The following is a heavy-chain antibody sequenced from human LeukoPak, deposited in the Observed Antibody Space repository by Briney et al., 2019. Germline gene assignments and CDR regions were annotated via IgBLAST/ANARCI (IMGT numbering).Heavy chain of an antibody. D-gene: IGHD3-9*01. CDR1: GGSFSGYY. CDR3: ARVWRAPILTGYQYYFDY. Sequence: SETLSLTCAVYGGSFSGYYWSWIHQPPGKGLEWIGEINHSGSTNYNPSLKSRVTISVDTSKNQFSLKLSSVTAADTAVYYCARVWRAPILTGYQYYFDYWGQGTLVTVSS. J-gene: IGHJ4*02. CDR2: INHSGST. V-gene: IGHV4-34*01.